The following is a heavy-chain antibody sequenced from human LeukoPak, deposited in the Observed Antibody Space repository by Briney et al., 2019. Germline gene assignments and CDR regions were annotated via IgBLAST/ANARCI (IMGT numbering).Heavy chain of an antibody. D-gene: IGHD3-10*01. CDR2: IYLGECDT. Sequence: GESLEISWKGSGSRFTNYWIAGGRRLPGKGLEGMGIIYLGECDTRYSPSFQAQVTISADKSISTAYLQWSSLKASDTAMYYGARQGSITMVRGVINPFDPWGQGTLVTVSS. CDR1: GSRFTNYW. V-gene: IGHV5-51*01. CDR3: ARQGSITMVRGVINPFDP. J-gene: IGHJ5*02.